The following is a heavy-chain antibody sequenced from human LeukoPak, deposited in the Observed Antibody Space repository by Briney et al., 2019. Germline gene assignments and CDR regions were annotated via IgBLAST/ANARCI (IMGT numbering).Heavy chain of an antibody. Sequence: PGGSLRLSCAASGFTFDDYAIHWVRQAPGRGLGWVSLISGDGGSTFYADSVKGRFTISRDDSKSIAYLQMNSLKTEDTAVYYCTRGWFGELPADHWGQGTLVTVSS. J-gene: IGHJ4*02. D-gene: IGHD3-10*01. CDR3: TRGWFGELPADH. V-gene: IGHV3-43*02. CDR1: GFTFDDYA. CDR2: ISGDGGST.